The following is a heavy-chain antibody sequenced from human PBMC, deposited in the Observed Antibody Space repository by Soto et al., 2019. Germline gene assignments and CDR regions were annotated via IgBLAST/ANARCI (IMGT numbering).Heavy chain of an antibody. CDR3: ARHNRYSSTWLEGWFDP. CDR1: GYSFTKYW. CDR2: IHPGDSDT. J-gene: IGHJ5*02. Sequence: GESLKISCKGSGYSFTKYWLGWVRQIPGRGLEWMGIIHPGDSDTRYSPFFQGQVTISADKSISTAYLQWSSLKASDTAMYYCARHNRYSSTWLEGWFDPWGQGTLVTVS. D-gene: IGHD6-13*01. V-gene: IGHV5-51*01.